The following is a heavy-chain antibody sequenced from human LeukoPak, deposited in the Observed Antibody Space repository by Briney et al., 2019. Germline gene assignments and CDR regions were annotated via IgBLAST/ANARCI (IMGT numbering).Heavy chain of an antibody. V-gene: IGHV4-39*01. CDR2: IYYSGST. CDR3: ARRSTSYLDY. CDR1: GGSISSSSYY. J-gene: IGHJ4*02. D-gene: IGHD2-2*01. Sequence: KSSETLSLTCTVSGGSISSSSYYWGWIRQPPGKGLEWIGSIYYSGSTYYNPSLKSRVTISVDTSKNQFSLKLSSVTAADTAVYYCARRSTSYLDYWGQGTLVTVSS.